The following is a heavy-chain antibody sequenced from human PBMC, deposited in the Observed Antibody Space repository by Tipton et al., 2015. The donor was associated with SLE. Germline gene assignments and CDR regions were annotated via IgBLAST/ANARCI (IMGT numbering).Heavy chain of an antibody. V-gene: IGHV4-61*08. CDR1: GGSISSGGYY. Sequence: TLSLTCTVSGGSISSGGYYWSWIRQHPGKGLEWIGYIYYTGSANYNPSLKSRVTISIDTSKNQFSLKVNSVTAADTAVYYCARDLSILWKGAFDIWGQGTMVTVSS. CDR3: ARDLSILWKGAFDI. CDR2: IYYTGSA. D-gene: IGHD2-21*01. J-gene: IGHJ3*02.